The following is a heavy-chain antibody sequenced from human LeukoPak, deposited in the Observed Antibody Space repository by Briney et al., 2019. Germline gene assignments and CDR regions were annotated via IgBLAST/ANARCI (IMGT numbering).Heavy chain of an antibody. CDR1: GGPIDRHY. D-gene: IGHD6-13*01. CDR3: ASRPAGSTWYGVFDY. CDR2: VFYPGST. Sequence: SETLSLTCTVSGGPIDRHYWSWIRQPPGKGLEWIGYVFYPGSTNYNPSLKSRVTMSLDTSRDQFSLRPTSVTAADTAIYYCASRPAGSTWYGVFDYWSQGTLVTVSS. V-gene: IGHV4-59*11. J-gene: IGHJ4*02.